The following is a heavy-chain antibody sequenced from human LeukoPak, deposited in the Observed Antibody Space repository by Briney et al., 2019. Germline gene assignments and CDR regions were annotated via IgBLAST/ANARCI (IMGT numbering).Heavy chain of an antibody. J-gene: IGHJ5*02. CDR2: IIPIFGTA. V-gene: IGHV1-69*01. D-gene: IGHD4-17*01. CDR1: GGTFSSYG. CDR3: ARDPREVTTFPDWFDP. Sequence: GSSVKVSCKASGGTFSSYGISWVRQAPGQGLEWMGGIIPIFGTANYAQKFQGRVTITADESTSTAYMELSSLRSEDTAVYYCARDPREVTTFPDWFDPWGQGTLVTVSS.